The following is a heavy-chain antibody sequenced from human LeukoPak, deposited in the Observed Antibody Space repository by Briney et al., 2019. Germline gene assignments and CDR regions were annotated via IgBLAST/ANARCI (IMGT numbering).Heavy chain of an antibody. Sequence: SGTLSLTCAVSGGSFRGYYWGWIRQPPGKGLEWIGEINHSGSTNYNPSLKSRVTISVDTSKNQFSLKLSSVTAADTAVYYCARRIAWFDPWGQGTLVTVSS. CDR2: INHSGST. D-gene: IGHD2-21*01. CDR1: GGSFRGYY. J-gene: IGHJ5*02. V-gene: IGHV4-34*01. CDR3: ARRIAWFDP.